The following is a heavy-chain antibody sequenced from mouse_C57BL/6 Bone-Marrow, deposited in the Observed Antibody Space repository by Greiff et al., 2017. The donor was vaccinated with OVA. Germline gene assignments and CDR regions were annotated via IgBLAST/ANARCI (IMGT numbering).Heavy chain of an antibody. Sequence: VQLQQSGAELMKPGASVKLSCKATGYTFTGYWIEWVKQRPGHGLEWIGEILPGSGSTNYNEKFKGKATFTADTSSNTAYMQLSSLTTEDSAIYYCARRKVGAPFAYWGQGTLVTVSA. CDR2: ILPGSGST. CDR1: GYTFTGYW. D-gene: IGHD1-1*01. J-gene: IGHJ3*01. V-gene: IGHV1-9*01. CDR3: ARRKVGAPFAY.